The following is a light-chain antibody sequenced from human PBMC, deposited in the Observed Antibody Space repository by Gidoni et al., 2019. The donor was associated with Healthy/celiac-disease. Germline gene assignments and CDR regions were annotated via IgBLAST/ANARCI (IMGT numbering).Light chain of an antibody. CDR3: SSYTSSSTRV. V-gene: IGLV2-14*01. CDR1: RSDIGGYNY. J-gene: IGLJ1*01. Sequence: QSALTQPASVSGSPGQSITISCTGTRSDIGGYNYVSWYQQYPGKAPNLMIYEVSNRPSWVSNRFSGSKSGNTASLTISGLQAEDEADYYCSSYTSSSTRVFGTGTKVTVL. CDR2: EVS.